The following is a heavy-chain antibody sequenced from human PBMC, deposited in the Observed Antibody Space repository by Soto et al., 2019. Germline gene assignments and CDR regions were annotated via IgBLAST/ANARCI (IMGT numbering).Heavy chain of an antibody. CDR3: VRGTPPGSIPFGGFDI. CDR1: GGTVSSFA. J-gene: IGHJ3*02. D-gene: IGHD3-16*01. V-gene: IGHV1-69*01. CDR2: IIPIFGTA. Sequence: QVQLVQSGAEVKKPGSSVKVSCKASGGTVSSFAISWVRQAPGQGLEWMGGIIPIFGTANYAQRFQGRVTITADESMRTANMEQSSLRSEDTAVYYCVRGTPPGSIPFGGFDICGEGTRVTNSS.